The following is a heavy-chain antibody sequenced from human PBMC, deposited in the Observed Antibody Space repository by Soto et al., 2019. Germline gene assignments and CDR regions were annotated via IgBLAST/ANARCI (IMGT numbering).Heavy chain of an antibody. J-gene: IGHJ4*02. CDR2: ISSSSSYI. D-gene: IGHD3-22*01. V-gene: IGHV3-21*01. CDR3: ARTYYDSSGYFDY. CDR1: GFTLSSYS. Sequence: ESGGGLVKPGGSLRLSCAASGFTLSSYSMIWVRQAPGKGLEWVSSISSSSSYIYYPDSVKGRFTISRDNAKNSLYLQMNALRAEDTAVYYCARTYYDSSGYFDYWGQGTLVTVSS.